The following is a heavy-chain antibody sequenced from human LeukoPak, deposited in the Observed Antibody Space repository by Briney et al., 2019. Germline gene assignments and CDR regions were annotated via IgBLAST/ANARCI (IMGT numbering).Heavy chain of an antibody. CDR3: ARAYSSSWYYNWFDP. V-gene: IGHV4-39*07. J-gene: IGHJ5*02. D-gene: IGHD6-13*01. CDR1: GGSISSSSYY. Sequence: SETLSLTCTVSGGSISSSSYYWDWIRQPPGKGLEWIGSIYYSGSTYYNPSLKSRVTISVGTSKNQFSLKLRSVTAADTAMYYCARAYSSSWYYNWFDPWGQGTLVTVSS. CDR2: IYYSGST.